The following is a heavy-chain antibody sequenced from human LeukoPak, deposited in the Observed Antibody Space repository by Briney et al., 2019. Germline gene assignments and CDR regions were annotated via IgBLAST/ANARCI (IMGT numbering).Heavy chain of an antibody. Sequence: GGSLRLPCAASGFTFSDYYMSWIRQAPGKGLEWVSYISSSGSTIYYADSVKGRFTISRDNAKNSLYLQMNSLRAEDTAVYYCAIRGADCSGGSCYSFSYYWGQGTLVTVSS. CDR2: ISSSGSTI. D-gene: IGHD2-15*01. J-gene: IGHJ4*02. CDR3: AIRGADCSGGSCYSFSYY. V-gene: IGHV3-11*04. CDR1: GFTFSDYY.